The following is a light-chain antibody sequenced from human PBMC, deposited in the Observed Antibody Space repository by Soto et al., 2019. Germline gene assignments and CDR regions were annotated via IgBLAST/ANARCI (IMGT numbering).Light chain of an antibody. Sequence: EIVLTQSPATLSLSPGERATLSCRASQSVSSYLAWYQQNPGQAPRLLIYDASNRATGIPARCSGSGSGTSFTLTISSLEPEDFAVYYCQQRSNWPLTFGGGTKVEIK. J-gene: IGKJ4*01. V-gene: IGKV3-11*01. CDR2: DAS. CDR3: QQRSNWPLT. CDR1: QSVSSY.